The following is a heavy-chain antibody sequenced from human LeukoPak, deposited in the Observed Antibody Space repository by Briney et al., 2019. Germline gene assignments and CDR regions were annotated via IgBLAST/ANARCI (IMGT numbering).Heavy chain of an antibody. Sequence: SETLSLTCTVSGGSISSSSYYWGWIRQPAGRGLEWIGRIYTSGSTNYNPSLRSRVTISIDTSKNQFSLKLSSVTAADTAVYYCARDGNWNEVWGQGTLVTVSS. D-gene: IGHD1-1*01. J-gene: IGHJ4*02. V-gene: IGHV4-61*02. CDR3: ARDGNWNEV. CDR2: IYTSGST. CDR1: GGSISSSSYY.